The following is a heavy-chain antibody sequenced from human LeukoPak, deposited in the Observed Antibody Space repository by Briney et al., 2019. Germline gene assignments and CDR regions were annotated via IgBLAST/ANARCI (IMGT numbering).Heavy chain of an antibody. CDR1: GFTFSSYW. J-gene: IGHJ4*02. V-gene: IGHV3-21*01. CDR2: ISSSSSYI. Sequence: GGSLRLSCAASGFTFSSYWMHWVRQAPGKGLEWVSSISSSSSYIYYADSVKGRFTISRDNAKNSLYLQMNSLRAEDTAVYYCARDDPSSFGVVITWGQGTLVTVSS. D-gene: IGHD3-3*01. CDR3: ARDDPSSFGVVIT.